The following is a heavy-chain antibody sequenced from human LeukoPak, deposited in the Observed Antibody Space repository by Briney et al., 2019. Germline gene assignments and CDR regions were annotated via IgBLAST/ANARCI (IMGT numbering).Heavy chain of an antibody. CDR2: IYTSGTT. D-gene: IGHD1-26*01. CDR1: GGSISGYY. V-gene: IGHV4-4*07. CDR3: ARQDSKVGAYTGPYYFDY. Sequence: SETLSLTCTVSGGSISGYYWSWIRQPAGKGLEWIGRIYTSGTTHDNPSRKSRVTMSVDTSKNQVSLKVSSVTAADTAVYYCARQDSKVGAYTGPYYFDYWGQGTLVTVSS. J-gene: IGHJ4*02.